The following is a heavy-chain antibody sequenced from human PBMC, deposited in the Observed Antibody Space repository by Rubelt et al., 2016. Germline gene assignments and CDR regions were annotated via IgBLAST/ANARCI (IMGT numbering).Heavy chain of an antibody. D-gene: IGHD3-10*01. V-gene: IGHV3-66*01. CDR1: GFTFGDYA. J-gene: IGHJ5*02. CDR2: IDSGDIR. Sequence: VQLVESGGGLVQPGRSQRLSCAASGFTFGDYAMHWVRQGPGKGLEWVSFIDSGDIRDYADSVKGRFTISRDNSKNTLYLQMNSLRVEDTAVYYCTSFYGGFDPWGQGALVTVSS. CDR3: TSFYGGFDP.